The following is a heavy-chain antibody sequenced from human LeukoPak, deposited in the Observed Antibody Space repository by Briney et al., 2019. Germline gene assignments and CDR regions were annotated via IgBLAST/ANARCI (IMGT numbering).Heavy chain of an antibody. CDR1: GFTFSSYA. Sequence: TGGSLRLSCAASGFTFSSYAMHWVRQAPGKGLEYVSVISSNGGSTYYTDSVKGRFTISRDNSRNTLYLQMSSLRADDTAVYYCVKPYESWGQGTLVTVSS. V-gene: IGHV3-64D*08. D-gene: IGHD3-22*01. CDR3: VKPYES. CDR2: ISSNGGST. J-gene: IGHJ5*02.